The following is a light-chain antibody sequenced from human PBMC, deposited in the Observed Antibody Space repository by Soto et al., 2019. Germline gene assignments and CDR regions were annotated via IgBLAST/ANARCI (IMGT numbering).Light chain of an antibody. CDR2: DVS. V-gene: IGLV2-14*01. CDR1: SSDVGGYNY. Sequence: QSVLTQPASVSGSPVQSITISCTGTSSDVGGYNYVSWYQQHSGKAPKLMIYDVSNRPSGVSNRFSGSKSGNTASLTISGLQAEDEADYYCGSYASSSTLYVFGTGTKVTVL. J-gene: IGLJ1*01. CDR3: GSYASSSTLYV.